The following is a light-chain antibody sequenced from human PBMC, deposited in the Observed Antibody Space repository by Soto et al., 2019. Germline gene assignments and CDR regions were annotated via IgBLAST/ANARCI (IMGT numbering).Light chain of an antibody. J-gene: IGKJ5*01. CDR1: LNVNSY. V-gene: IGKV3-11*01. CDR3: QQRQYWPPIP. CDR2: DAS. Sequence: VFTHSPATLSLSPGERATLSCRASLNVNSYLAWYQQKPGQAPRLLIYDASNRAAGIPARFSGSGSGTDFTLTISSLEPEDFAIYYCQQRQYWPPIPFGQGTRLAIK.